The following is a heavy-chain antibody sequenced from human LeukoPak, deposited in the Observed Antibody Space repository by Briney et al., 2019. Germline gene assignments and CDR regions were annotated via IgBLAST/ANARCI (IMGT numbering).Heavy chain of an antibody. V-gene: IGHV1-2*02. J-gene: IGHJ4*02. CDR2: VNPNTGGT. Sequence: GASVKVSCKASGGTFSSYAISWVRQAPGQGLEWVGWVNPNTGGTYYAQKFQGRVTMTRDTSISTAYMELKRLRSDDTAVYYCARDGHPYNWNDFDYWGQGTLVTVSS. CDR3: ARDGHPYNWNDFDY. CDR1: GGTFSSYA. D-gene: IGHD1-1*01.